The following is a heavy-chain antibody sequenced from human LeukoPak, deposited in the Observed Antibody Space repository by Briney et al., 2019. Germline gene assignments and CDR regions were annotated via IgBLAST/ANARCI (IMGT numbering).Heavy chain of an antibody. CDR3: ARRAYSAAYWKHFDY. CDR2: VDHSGST. CDR1: GMSFSGYY. Sequence: SETLSLTCAVYGMSFSGYYWTWIRQPPGKGLEWVGEVDHSGSTNYNPSLKSRLTISLDTSENQFFLNLSSVTAADTAVYFCARRAYSAAYWKHFDYWGQGTLVTVSS. J-gene: IGHJ4*02. V-gene: IGHV4-34*01. D-gene: IGHD1-1*01.